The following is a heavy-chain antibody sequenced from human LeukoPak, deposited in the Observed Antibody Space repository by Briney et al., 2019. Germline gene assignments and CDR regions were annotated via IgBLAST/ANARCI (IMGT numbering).Heavy chain of an antibody. Sequence: SETLSLTCAVYGGSFSGYYWSWIRQPPGKGLEWIGEINRSGSTIYNPSLKSRVTISVDTSKNQFSLKLSSVTAADTAVYYCARKVIQTKKNGMDVWGKGTTVTVSS. CDR2: INRSGST. J-gene: IGHJ6*04. D-gene: IGHD3-16*02. V-gene: IGHV4-34*01. CDR1: GGSFSGYY. CDR3: ARKVIQTKKNGMDV.